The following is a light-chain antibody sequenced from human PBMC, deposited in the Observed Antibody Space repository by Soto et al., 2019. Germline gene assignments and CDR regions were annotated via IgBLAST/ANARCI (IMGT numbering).Light chain of an antibody. CDR2: LGS. J-gene: IGKJ3*01. V-gene: IGKV2-28*01. CDR1: QSLLHSDGKNY. Sequence: DIVMTQSPLSLPVTPGEPASLSCRSSQSLLHSDGKNYLDWYVQRPGQSPQILIYLGSNRASGVPGRFSGSGSGTDFTLKISRVEAEDVGVYYCMQALQTPITFGPGTKVDTK. CDR3: MQALQTPIT.